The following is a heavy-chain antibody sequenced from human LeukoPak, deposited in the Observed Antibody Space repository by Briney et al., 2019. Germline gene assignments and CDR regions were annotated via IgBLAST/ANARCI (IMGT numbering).Heavy chain of an antibody. Sequence: PGGSLRLSCAASGFTLSTYWMHWVRQTPGKGLEWVTLISYDGYDKSYADSVRGRFTISRDNSKNTLYLQMDSLRSEDTAVYYCARDFFPIVDSSWYEIGYWGQGTLVTVSS. J-gene: IGHJ4*02. V-gene: IGHV3-30-3*01. CDR1: GFTLSTYW. D-gene: IGHD6-13*01. CDR2: ISYDGYDK. CDR3: ARDFFPIVDSSWYEIGY.